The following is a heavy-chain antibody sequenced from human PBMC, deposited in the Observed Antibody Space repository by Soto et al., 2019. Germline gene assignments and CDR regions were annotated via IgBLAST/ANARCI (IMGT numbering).Heavy chain of an antibody. CDR2: ISWNSGSI. Sequence: EVQLVESGGGLVQPGRSLRLSCAASGFTFDDYAMHWVRQAPGKGLEWVSGISWNSGSIGYAASVKGRFTISRDNAKNTLYLQMNSLRAEDTALYYCAKDDDAFDIWGQGTMVTVSS. CDR1: GFTFDDYA. V-gene: IGHV3-9*01. J-gene: IGHJ3*02. CDR3: AKDDDAFDI.